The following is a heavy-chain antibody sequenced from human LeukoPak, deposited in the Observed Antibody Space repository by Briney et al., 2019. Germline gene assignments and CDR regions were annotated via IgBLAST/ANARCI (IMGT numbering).Heavy chain of an antibody. Sequence: PGGSLRLSCAASGFTFRDSYMSWIRQAPGKGLEWVSSISSSSSYIYYADSVKGRFTISRDNAKNSLYLQMNSLRAEDTAVYYCARNGRCSSTSCNYYYYMDVWGKGTTVTVSS. J-gene: IGHJ6*03. CDR3: ARNGRCSSTSCNYYYYMDV. V-gene: IGHV3-11*06. D-gene: IGHD2-2*01. CDR1: GFTFRDSY. CDR2: ISSSSSYI.